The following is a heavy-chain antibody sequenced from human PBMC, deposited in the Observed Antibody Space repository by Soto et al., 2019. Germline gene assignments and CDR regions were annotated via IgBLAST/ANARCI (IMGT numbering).Heavy chain of an antibody. CDR1: GFAFTTYG. V-gene: IGHV3-30*18. J-gene: IGHJ4*02. CDR3: AKVGLMGAYRKSFFDY. Sequence: GGSLRLSCAASGFAFTTYGMHWVRQAPGKGLEWVAFISYDGINQYYADSVKGRFTISRDISKNTLYLQMNNLRPEDTAVYYCAKVGLMGAYRKSFFDYWGQGALVTVSS. D-gene: IGHD1-26*01. CDR2: ISYDGINQ.